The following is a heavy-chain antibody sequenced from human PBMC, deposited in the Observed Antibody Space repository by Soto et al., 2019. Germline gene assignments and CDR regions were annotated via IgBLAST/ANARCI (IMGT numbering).Heavy chain of an antibody. J-gene: IGHJ4*02. V-gene: IGHV3-53*02. CDR1: GFTVSSNY. D-gene: IGHD1-26*01. CDR2: IYSGGST. CDR3: ARALSHRERSQ. Sequence: EVQLVETGGGLIQPGGSLRLSCAASGFTVSSNYMSWVRQAPGKGLEWVSVIYSGGSTYYADSVKGRFTISRDNSKNTLYLQMNSLRAEDTAVYYCARALSHRERSQWGQGTLVTVSS.